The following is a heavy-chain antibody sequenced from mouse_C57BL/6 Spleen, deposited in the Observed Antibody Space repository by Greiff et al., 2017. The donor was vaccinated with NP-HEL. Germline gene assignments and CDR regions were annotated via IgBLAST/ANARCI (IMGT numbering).Heavy chain of an antibody. V-gene: IGHV1-15*01. J-gene: IGHJ1*03. D-gene: IGHD1-1*01. CDR2: IDPETGGT. Sequence: VQLVESGAELVRPGASVTLSCKASGYTFTDYEMHWVKQTPVHGLEWIGAIDPETGGTAYHQKFKGKAILTADKSSSTAYMELRSLTSEDSAVYYCTRGIHGLYGSSYGYFDVWGTGTTVTVSS. CDR1: GYTFTDYE. CDR3: TRGIHGLYGSSYGYFDV.